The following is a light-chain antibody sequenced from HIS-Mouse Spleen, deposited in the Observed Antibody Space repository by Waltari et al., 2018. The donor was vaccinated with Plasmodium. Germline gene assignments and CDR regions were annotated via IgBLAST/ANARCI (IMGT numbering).Light chain of an antibody. CDR3: QQYYSYLLT. Sequence: LRMTQSPSPFSASTGDRVPITCRARQGISSYFAWYQQKPGKAPKLLIYAASTFQSGVPSRFSGSGSGTDFTLTISCLQSEDFATYYCQQYYSYLLTFGGGTKVEIK. CDR1: QGISSY. CDR2: AAS. J-gene: IGKJ4*01. V-gene: IGKV1-8*01.